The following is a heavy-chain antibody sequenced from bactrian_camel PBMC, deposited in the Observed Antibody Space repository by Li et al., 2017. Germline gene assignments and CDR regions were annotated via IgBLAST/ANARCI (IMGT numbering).Heavy chain of an antibody. CDR2: FHADFAERDGST. Sequence: HVQLVESGGGSVQAGGSLRLSCEASGYTYSRYCMGRFRRAPGKEREGVAGFHADFAERDGSTSYADSVKGRFTISQDNTNNTLYLQMNSLKPEDTAMYYCAADPSRPCWRADDTKVPSLYKHWGQGTQVTVS. V-gene: IGHV3S26*01. D-gene: IGHD1*01. CDR3: AADPSRPCWRADDTKVPSLYKH. J-gene: IGHJ4*01. CDR1: GYTYSRYC.